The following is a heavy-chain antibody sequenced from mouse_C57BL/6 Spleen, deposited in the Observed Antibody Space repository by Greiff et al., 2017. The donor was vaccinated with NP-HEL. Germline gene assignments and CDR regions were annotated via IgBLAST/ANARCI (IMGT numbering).Heavy chain of an antibody. V-gene: IGHV14-4*01. D-gene: IGHD6-5*01. CDR2: IDPENGDT. CDR1: GFNIKDDY. Sequence: EVQLQQSGAELVRPGDSVKLSCTASGFNIKDDYMHWVRQRPEQGLEWIGWIDPENGDTEYASKFQGKATITADTSSNTAYLQLSSLTSEDTSVYYCTLSFAYWGQGTLVTVSA. CDR3: TLSFAY. J-gene: IGHJ3*01.